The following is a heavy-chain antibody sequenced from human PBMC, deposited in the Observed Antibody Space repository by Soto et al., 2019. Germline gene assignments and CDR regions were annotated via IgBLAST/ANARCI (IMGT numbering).Heavy chain of an antibody. D-gene: IGHD3-22*01. CDR3: AAVPSSGYYYADFDY. CDR1: GFTFTSSA. CDR2: IVVGSGNT. J-gene: IGHJ4*02. V-gene: IGHV1-58*01. Sequence: SVKVSCKASGFTFTSSAVQWVRQARGQRLEWIGWIVVGSGNTNYAQKFQERVTITRDMSTSTAYMELSSLRSEDTAVYYCAAVPSSGYYYADFDYWGQGTLVTVSS.